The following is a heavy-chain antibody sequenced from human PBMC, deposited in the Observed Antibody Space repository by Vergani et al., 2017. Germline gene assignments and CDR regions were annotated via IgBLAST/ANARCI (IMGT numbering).Heavy chain of an antibody. D-gene: IGHD5-18*01. J-gene: IGHJ4*02. V-gene: IGHV3-15*05. CDR3: AKNRIQLWFGSPFDY. Sequence: EVQLVESGGGLVQPGGSLRLSCAASGFTFSNAWMSWVRQAPGKGLEWVGSIKSKTDGGTTDYAAPVKGRFTISRDDSKNTLYLQMNSLVAEYTALYYCAKNRIQLWFGSPFDYWGQGTLVTVSS. CDR2: IKSKTDGGTT. CDR1: GFTFSNAW.